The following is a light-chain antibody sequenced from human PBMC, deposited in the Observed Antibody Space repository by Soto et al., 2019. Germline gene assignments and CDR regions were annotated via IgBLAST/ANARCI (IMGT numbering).Light chain of an antibody. Sequence: EIVMTQSPGTLSVSPGERATISCLASQNVISNLAWYQQRPGQAPRLLIYSASTRATGIPARFSGSGSGTEFTLTISSLQSGDAAVYYCQQYYEWPRGTFGQGTKVDIK. CDR1: QNVISN. CDR3: QQYYEWPRGT. J-gene: IGKJ1*01. V-gene: IGKV3-15*01. CDR2: SAS.